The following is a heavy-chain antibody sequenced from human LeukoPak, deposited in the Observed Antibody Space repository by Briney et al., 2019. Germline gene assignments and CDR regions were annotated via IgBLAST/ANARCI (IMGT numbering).Heavy chain of an antibody. D-gene: IGHD6-19*01. J-gene: IGHJ4*02. Sequence: PGGSLRLSCAASGFTFSSYAMNWVRQAPGKGPEWVSSISSSSSYIYYADSVKGRFTISRDNAKNSLYLQMNSLRAEDTAVYYCARDRQPYSSGWPIDYWGQGTLVTVSS. CDR1: GFTFSSYA. CDR2: ISSSSSYI. V-gene: IGHV3-21*01. CDR3: ARDRQPYSSGWPIDY.